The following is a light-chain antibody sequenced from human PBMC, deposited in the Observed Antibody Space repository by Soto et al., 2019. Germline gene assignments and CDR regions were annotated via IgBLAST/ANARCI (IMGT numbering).Light chain of an antibody. Sequence: DIVLTQPPLSSPVTLGQPASITCRSSQSLLHSDGNTYLSWLHQRPGQPPRLLIYSISNRLSGVPERFSGSGAGTDFTLKISRVEADDVGIYYCKQATQYPPYTFGQGTKLEI. V-gene: IGKV2-24*01. CDR1: QSLLHSDGNTY. CDR3: KQATQYPPYT. J-gene: IGKJ2*01. CDR2: SIS.